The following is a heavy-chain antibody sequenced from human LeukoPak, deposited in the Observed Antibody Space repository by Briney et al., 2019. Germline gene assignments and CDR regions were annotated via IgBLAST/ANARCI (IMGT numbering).Heavy chain of an antibody. CDR3: VRGGIQVSGIDAFDI. D-gene: IGHD5/OR15-5a*01. Sequence: GGSLRLSCAASGVTFRNYDMHWVRQFPGRGLEWVSAIGIADDTHYPDSVKGRFTISRENAKNSLYLQMNSLRDGDTAVYYCVRGGIQVSGIDAFDIRGQGTMVTVSS. CDR1: GVTFRNYD. J-gene: IGHJ3*02. CDR2: IGIADDT. V-gene: IGHV3-13*01.